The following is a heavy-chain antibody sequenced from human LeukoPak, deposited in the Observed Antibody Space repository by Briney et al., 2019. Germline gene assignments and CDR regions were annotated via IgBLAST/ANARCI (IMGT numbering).Heavy chain of an antibody. Sequence: GRSLRLSCAASGFTFSSYAMHWVRQAPAKGLEWVAVISYDGINKYCVDSVKGRFTISRDNSKNTLYLQMNSLRAEDTAVYYCARQVGVDDAFDIWGQGTMVTISS. CDR1: GFTFSSYA. D-gene: IGHD1-26*01. J-gene: IGHJ3*02. V-gene: IGHV3-30-3*01. CDR3: ARQVGVDDAFDI. CDR2: ISYDGINK.